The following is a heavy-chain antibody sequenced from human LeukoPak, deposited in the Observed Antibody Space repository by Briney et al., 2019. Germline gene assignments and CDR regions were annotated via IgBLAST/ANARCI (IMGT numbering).Heavy chain of an antibody. CDR2: IYYSGST. Sequence: PSETLSLTCTVSGGSISSSSYYWGWIRQPPGKGLEWIGSIYYSGSTYYNPSLKSRVTISVDTSKNHFSLKLSSVTAADTAVYYCASQLIAAAGQGFDPWGQGTLVTVSS. J-gene: IGHJ5*02. V-gene: IGHV4-39*02. CDR3: ASQLIAAAGQGFDP. D-gene: IGHD6-13*01. CDR1: GGSISSSSYY.